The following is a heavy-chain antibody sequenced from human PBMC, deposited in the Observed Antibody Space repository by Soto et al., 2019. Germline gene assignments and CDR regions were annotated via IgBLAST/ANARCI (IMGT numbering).Heavy chain of an antibody. CDR2: ISGSGGST. D-gene: IGHD3-10*01. CDR3: AKVRARGVDYYYGMDV. CDR1: GFTFSSYA. V-gene: IGHV3-23*01. Sequence: EVQLLESGGGLVQPGGSLRLSCAASGFTFSSYAMSWVRQAPGKGLEWLSAISGSGGSTYYADYVKGRFTISRDNSKNTLYLQMNSLRAEDTAVYYCAKVRARGVDYYYGMDVWGQGTTVTVSS. J-gene: IGHJ6*02.